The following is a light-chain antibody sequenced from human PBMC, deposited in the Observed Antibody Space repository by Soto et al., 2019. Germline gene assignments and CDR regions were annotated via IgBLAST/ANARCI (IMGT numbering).Light chain of an antibody. V-gene: IGKV3-20*01. CDR3: QQYGGSPQT. J-gene: IGKJ1*01. Sequence: EIVLTQSPGTLPLSPGEGATLSCRASESVRGDYIAWYQQKPGQAPRLLIYGASSRTSGIPDRFSGSGSGTDFTLTIDRLETEDLAVYYCQQYGGSPQTFGPGTKVDIK. CDR2: GAS. CDR1: ESVRGDY.